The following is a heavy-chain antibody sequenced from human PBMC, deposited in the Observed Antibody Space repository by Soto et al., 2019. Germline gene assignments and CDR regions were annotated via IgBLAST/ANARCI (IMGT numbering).Heavy chain of an antibody. Sequence: QVQLVQSGAEVKKPGASVKVSCKASGHTFSDSSMHWVRQAPGQGLERMGWINLNSGDTNYAQKVHGMVAMTWDTSIKTAYMELTRLKSDDTAMYFCARDLGGYDLYGPDSWGQGTLVTVSS. J-gene: IGHJ4*02. CDR2: INLNSGDT. V-gene: IGHV1-2*02. CDR3: ARDLGGYDLYGPDS. CDR1: GHTFSDSS. D-gene: IGHD5-12*01.